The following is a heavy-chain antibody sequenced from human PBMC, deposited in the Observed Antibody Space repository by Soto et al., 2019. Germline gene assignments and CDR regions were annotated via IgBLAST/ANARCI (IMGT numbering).Heavy chain of an antibody. J-gene: IGHJ4*02. D-gene: IGHD1-26*01. CDR3: ARSLINSGSYSPFDY. Sequence: LSLTCTVSGGSISSGDYYWSWIRQPPGKGLEWIGYIYYSGSTYYNPSLKSRVTISVDTSKNQFSLKLSSVTAADTAVYYCARSLINSGSYSPFDYWGQGTLVTVSS. CDR1: GGSISSGDYY. CDR2: IYYSGST. V-gene: IGHV4-30-4*01.